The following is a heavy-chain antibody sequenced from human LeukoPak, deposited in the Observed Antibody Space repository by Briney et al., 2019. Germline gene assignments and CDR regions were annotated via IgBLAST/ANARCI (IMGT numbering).Heavy chain of an antibody. Sequence: PGGSLRLSCAGSGFTFSRNPLSWVRQAPGKGLEWVSAISGSGGNTYYGDSVRGRFTISRDNSKNTLYLQMNTLRADDTAVYYCATTKQARRYFDYWSQGILVTVSS. CDR2: ISGSGGNT. V-gene: IGHV3-23*01. D-gene: IGHD1-1*01. J-gene: IGHJ4*02. CDR1: GFTFSRNP. CDR3: ATTKQARRYFDY.